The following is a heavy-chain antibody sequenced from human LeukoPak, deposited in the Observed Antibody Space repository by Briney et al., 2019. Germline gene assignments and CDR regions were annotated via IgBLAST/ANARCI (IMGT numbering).Heavy chain of an antibody. CDR1: GGSISSGGYY. CDR2: IYHSGST. D-gene: IGHD6-13*01. CDR3: ARGIRYSSSWSDY. J-gene: IGHJ4*02. Sequence: SETLSLTCTVSGGSISSGGYYWSWIRQPPGKGLEWIGYIYHSGSTYYNPSLKSRVTISVDRSKNQFSLKLSSVTAADTAVYYCARGIRYSSSWSDYWGQGTLVTVSS. V-gene: IGHV4-30-2*01.